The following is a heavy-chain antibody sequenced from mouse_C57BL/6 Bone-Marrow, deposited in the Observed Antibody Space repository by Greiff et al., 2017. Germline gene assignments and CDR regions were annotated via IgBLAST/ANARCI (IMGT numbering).Heavy chain of an antibody. V-gene: IGHV1-83*01. D-gene: IGHD2-10*02. CDR3: VWQAWFAY. CDR1: YTFTDYYM. J-gene: IGHJ3*01. Sequence: VQVVESGPELVKPGASVKMSCKASGYTFTDYYMHWVKQKPGKGLEWIGEIYPGSGNTYYNEKFKGKATLTADKSSSTAYMQLSSLTSEDSAVYFCAVWQAWFAYWGQGTLVTVSA. CDR2: YPGSGNTY.